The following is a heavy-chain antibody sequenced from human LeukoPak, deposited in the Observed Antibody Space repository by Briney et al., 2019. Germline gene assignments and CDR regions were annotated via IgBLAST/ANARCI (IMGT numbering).Heavy chain of an antibody. V-gene: IGHV3-7*01. CDR2: IKQDGSEK. Sequence: PGGSLRLSCAASGFTFSSYWMSWVRQAPGKGLEWVANIKQDGSEKYYVDSVKGRFTISRDNAKNSLYLRMNSLRAEDTAVYYCARDVGSGWSVGQKGDYWGQGTLVTVSS. D-gene: IGHD6-19*01. CDR1: GFTFSSYW. CDR3: ARDVGSGWSVGQKGDY. J-gene: IGHJ4*02.